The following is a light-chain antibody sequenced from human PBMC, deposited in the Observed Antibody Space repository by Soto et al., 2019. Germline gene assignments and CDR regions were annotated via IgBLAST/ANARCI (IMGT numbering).Light chain of an antibody. V-gene: IGLV2-14*03. J-gene: IGLJ1*01. CDR3: VSYTSSTTYV. Sequence: QSVLTQPASVSDSPGQSITIPCTGTSSDVGGSNFVSWYQQHPGKPPKLIIYDVANRPSGVSNRFSGSKSGSTASLIISRLQTEDEADYYCVSYTSSTTYVFGTRTKVTVL. CDR2: DVA. CDR1: SSDVGGSNF.